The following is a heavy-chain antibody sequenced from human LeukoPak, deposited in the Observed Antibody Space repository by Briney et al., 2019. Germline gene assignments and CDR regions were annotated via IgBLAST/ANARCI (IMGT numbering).Heavy chain of an antibody. V-gene: IGHV4-4*07. CDR1: GGSISSYY. Sequence: KPSETLSLTCTVSGGSISSYYWSWIRQPAGKGLEWIGRIYTSGSTNYNPSLKSRVTMSVDTSKNQFSLKLSSVTAADTAVYYCAREGVGGWYVTHFDYWGQGTLVTVSS. J-gene: IGHJ4*02. CDR2: IYTSGST. D-gene: IGHD6-19*01. CDR3: AREGVGGWYVTHFDY.